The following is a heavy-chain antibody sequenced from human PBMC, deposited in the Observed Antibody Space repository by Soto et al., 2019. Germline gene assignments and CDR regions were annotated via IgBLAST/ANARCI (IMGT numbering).Heavy chain of an antibody. CDR1: GGTFSSYT. CDR2: IIPILGIA. J-gene: IGHJ4*02. Sequence: GASVKVSCKASGGTFSSYTISWVRQAPGQGLEWMGRIIPILGIANYAQKFQGRVTITADKSTSTAYMELSSLRSEDTAVYYCASNHYYDSSGHDYWGQGTQVTVSS. D-gene: IGHD3-22*01. V-gene: IGHV1-69*02. CDR3: ASNHYYDSSGHDY.